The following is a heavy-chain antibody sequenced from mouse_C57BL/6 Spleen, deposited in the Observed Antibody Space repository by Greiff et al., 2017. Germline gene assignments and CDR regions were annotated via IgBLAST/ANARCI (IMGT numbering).Heavy chain of an antibody. CDR1: GYTFTSYW. D-gene: IGHD2-5*01. Sequence: VQLQQPGAELVKPGASVKLSCKASGYTFTSYWMHWVKQRPGQGLEWIGMIHPNSGSTNYNEKFKSKATLTVDKSSSTAYMQLSSLTSEDSAVYYCAREYSNYDYFDYWGQGTTLTVSS. CDR3: AREYSNYDYFDY. CDR2: IHPNSGST. V-gene: IGHV1-64*01. J-gene: IGHJ2*01.